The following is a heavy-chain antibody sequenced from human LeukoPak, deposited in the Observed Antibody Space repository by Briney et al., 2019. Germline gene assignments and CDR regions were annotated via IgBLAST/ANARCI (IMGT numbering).Heavy chain of an antibody. D-gene: IGHD6-19*01. CDR3: ASSSSGWYGMDV. V-gene: IGHV1-69*04. CDR2: IIPILGVA. J-gene: IGHJ6*02. CDR1: GGTFSSYA. Sequence: SVKVSCKASGGTFSSYAISWVRQAPGQGLEWMGRIIPILGVANYAQKFQGRVTITADKSTSTAYMELSSLRSEDTAVYYCASSSSGWYGMDVWGQGTTVTVSS.